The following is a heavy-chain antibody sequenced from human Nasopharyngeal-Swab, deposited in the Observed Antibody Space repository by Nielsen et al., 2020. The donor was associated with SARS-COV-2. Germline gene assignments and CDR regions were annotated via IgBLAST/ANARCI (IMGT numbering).Heavy chain of an antibody. CDR3: AREVVVAATRPRGRSGFDY. V-gene: IGHV6-1*01. CDR2: TYYRSKWYN. Sequence: SQTLSLTCAISGDSVSSNSAAWNWIRQSPSRGLEWLGRTYYRSKWYNDYAVSVKSRITINPDTSKNQFSLQLNSVTPEDTAVYYCAREVVVAATRPRGRSGFDYWGQGTLVTVSS. CDR1: GDSVSSNSAA. J-gene: IGHJ4*02. D-gene: IGHD2-15*01.